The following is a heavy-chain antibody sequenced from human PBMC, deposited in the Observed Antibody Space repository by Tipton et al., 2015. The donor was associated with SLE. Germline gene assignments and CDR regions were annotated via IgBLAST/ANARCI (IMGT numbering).Heavy chain of an antibody. D-gene: IGHD3-10*01. CDR2: IYYSGST. CDR3: ARVRVLYGMDV. Sequence: TLSLTCTVSGGSISSHYWSWIRQPPGKGLEWIGYIYYSGSTNYNPSLKSRVTISVDTSKNQFSLKLSSVTAADTAVYYCARVRVLYGMDVWGQGTTVTVSS. J-gene: IGHJ6*02. V-gene: IGHV4-59*11. CDR1: GGSISSHY.